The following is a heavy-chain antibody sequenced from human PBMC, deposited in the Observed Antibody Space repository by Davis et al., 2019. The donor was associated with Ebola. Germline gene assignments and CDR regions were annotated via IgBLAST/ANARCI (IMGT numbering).Heavy chain of an antibody. J-gene: IGHJ3*02. CDR3: VKDTANIWFDI. D-gene: IGHD2-21*02. V-gene: IGHV3-23*01. CDR1: RFIFRSYV. Sequence: PGGSLRLSCAASRFIFRSYVMSWVRQAPGKGLEWVSTLGTSADTYYADSVKGRFTISRDNSKNTLYLQMNGLRVEDTAIYFCVKDTANIWFDIWGQGTMVTVSS. CDR2: LGTSADT.